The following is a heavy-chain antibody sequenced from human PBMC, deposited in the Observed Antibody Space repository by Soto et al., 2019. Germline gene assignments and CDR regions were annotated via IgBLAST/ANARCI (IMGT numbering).Heavy chain of an antibody. CDR2: INSDGSST. V-gene: IGHV3-74*01. CDR3: ARVGDIAMATRYYYGMDV. J-gene: IGHJ6*02. Sequence: GGSLRLSCAASGFTFSSYWMHWVRQAPGKGLVWVSRINSDGSSTSYADSVKGRFTISRDNAKNTLYLQMNSLRAEDTAVYYCARVGDIAMATRYYYGMDVWGQGTTVTVSS. D-gene: IGHD5-18*01. CDR1: GFTFSSYW.